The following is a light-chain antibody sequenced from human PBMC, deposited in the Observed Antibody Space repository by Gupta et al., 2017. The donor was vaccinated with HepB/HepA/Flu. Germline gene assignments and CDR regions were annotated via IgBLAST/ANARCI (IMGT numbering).Light chain of an antibody. Sequence: EIVMTQSPATLSVSPGERATLSCRASQSVSSNLAWYQQKPGQAPRLLIYGASTRATGIPARFSGSGSGTEFTLTISSLQSEDFAVYYCQQDNDWPLTFGGGTKVENK. V-gene: IGKV3-15*01. CDR2: GAS. CDR3: QQDNDWPLT. CDR1: QSVSSN. J-gene: IGKJ4*01.